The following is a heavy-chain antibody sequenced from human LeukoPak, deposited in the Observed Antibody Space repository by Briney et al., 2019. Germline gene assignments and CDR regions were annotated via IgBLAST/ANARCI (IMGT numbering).Heavy chain of an antibody. CDR1: GFTFDEYA. Sequence: GGSLRLSCAASGFTFDEYAMHWVRQAPGKGLEWVSGISYSSGSIGYVDSVKGRLTISRDNAKNTLYLQMNTLRAEDTAVYYCARGLVVSGYVSAVDIWGQGTMVTVSS. CDR2: ISYSSGSI. J-gene: IGHJ3*02. V-gene: IGHV3-9*01. CDR3: ARGLVVSGYVSAVDI. D-gene: IGHD2-2*01.